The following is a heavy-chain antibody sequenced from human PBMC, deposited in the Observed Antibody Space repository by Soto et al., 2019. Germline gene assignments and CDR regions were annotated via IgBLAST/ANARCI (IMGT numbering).Heavy chain of an antibody. CDR2: IYYSGIT. Sequence: PSETPSLTCTVSGGSISSGGYYWSWIRQHPGKGLEWIGYIYYSGITYYNPSLKSRVTISVDTSKNQFSLKPSSVTAADTAVYYCARGPRRDYYDSSGPYDYWGQGTLVTVSS. CDR3: ARGPRRDYYDSSGPYDY. V-gene: IGHV4-31*03. D-gene: IGHD3-22*01. J-gene: IGHJ4*02. CDR1: GGSISSGGYY.